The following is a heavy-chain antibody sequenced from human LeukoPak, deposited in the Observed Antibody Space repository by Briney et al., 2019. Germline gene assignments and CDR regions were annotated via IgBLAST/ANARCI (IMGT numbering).Heavy chain of an antibody. CDR2: INPNSGGT. D-gene: IGHD6-19*01. Sequence: GASVKVSCKASGYTFTGYYMHWVRQAPGQGLEWMGWINPNSGGTNYAQKFQGRVTMTRDTSISTAYMELSRLRSDDTAVYYCARDRTVAVAGQRKKFDYWGQGTLVTVSS. V-gene: IGHV1-2*02. CDR1: GYTFTGYY. J-gene: IGHJ4*02. CDR3: ARDRTVAVAGQRKKFDY.